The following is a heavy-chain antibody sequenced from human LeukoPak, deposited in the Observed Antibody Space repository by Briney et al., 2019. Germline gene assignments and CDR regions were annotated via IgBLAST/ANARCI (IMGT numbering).Heavy chain of an antibody. J-gene: IGHJ6*03. V-gene: IGHV3-23*01. CDR1: GFTFSTYA. CDR2: ISASGGST. Sequence: GGSLRLSCAASGFTFSTYAMSWVRQAPGKGLEWVSAISASGGSTYYADSVKGRFTISRDNSKNTLFLQMNSLRAEDTAVYYCARDQRAYSSGWYLYYYMDVWGKGTTVTVSS. D-gene: IGHD6-19*01. CDR3: ARDQRAYSSGWYLYYYMDV.